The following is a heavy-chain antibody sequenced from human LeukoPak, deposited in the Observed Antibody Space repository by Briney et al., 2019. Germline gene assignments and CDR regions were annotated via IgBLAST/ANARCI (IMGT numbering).Heavy chain of an antibody. V-gene: IGHV3-15*01. J-gene: IGHJ6*03. CDR2: IKSKTDGGTT. CDR3: AREGPSSSLGYYYYYYMDV. Sequence: GGSLRLSCAASGFTFSNAWMSWVRQAPGKGLEWVGRIKSKTDGGTTDYAAPVKGRFTISRDDSKNTLYLQMNSLRAEDTAVYYCAREGPSSSLGYYYYYYMDVWGKGTTVTVSS. CDR1: GFTFSNAW. D-gene: IGHD6-6*01.